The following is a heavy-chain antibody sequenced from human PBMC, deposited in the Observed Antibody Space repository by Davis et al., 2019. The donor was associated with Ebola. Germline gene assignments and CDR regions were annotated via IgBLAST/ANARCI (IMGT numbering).Heavy chain of an antibody. CDR1: GFTFSSYA. CDR2: VSSSGGSK. Sequence: GESLKISCAASGFTFSSYAMTWVRQAPGKGLEWVSAVSSSGGSKYYADSVKGRFTISRDNSKNTLSLQMNSLRAEDTALYYCAKESGSYYDVIDYWGQGTLVTVSS. D-gene: IGHD1-26*01. CDR3: AKESGSYYDVIDY. J-gene: IGHJ4*02. V-gene: IGHV3-23*01.